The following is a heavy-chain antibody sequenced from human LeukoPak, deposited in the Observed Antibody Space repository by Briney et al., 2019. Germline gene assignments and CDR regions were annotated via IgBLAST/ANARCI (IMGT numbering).Heavy chain of an antibody. V-gene: IGHV4-59*11. J-gene: IGHJ4*02. CDR1: GGSISSHY. CDR3: ARVDFWSGCPPHYYFDY. CDR2: IYYSGST. D-gene: IGHD3-3*01. Sequence: SEALSLTCSVSGGSISSHYWSWIRQPPGKGLEWIGYIYYSGSTNYNPSLKSRVTISVDTSKNQLSLKLSSVTAADTAVYYCARVDFWSGCPPHYYFDYWGQGTLVTVSS.